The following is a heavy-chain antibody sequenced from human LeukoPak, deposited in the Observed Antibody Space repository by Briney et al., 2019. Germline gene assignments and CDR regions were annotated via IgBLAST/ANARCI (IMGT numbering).Heavy chain of an antibody. J-gene: IGHJ4*02. V-gene: IGHV3-23*01. Sequence: GGSLRLSCAASGFTFSSYAMSWVRQAPGKGLEWISAISGSGGSTYYADSVKGRFTISRDNSKNTLYLQMNSLRAEDTAVYYCAKAVLKRITIFGVVINPLDYWGQGTLVTVSS. CDR2: ISGSGGST. D-gene: IGHD3-3*01. CDR3: AKAVLKRITIFGVVINPLDY. CDR1: GFTFSSYA.